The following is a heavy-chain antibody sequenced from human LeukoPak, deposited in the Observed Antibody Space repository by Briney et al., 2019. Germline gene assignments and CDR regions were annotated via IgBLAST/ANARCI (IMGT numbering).Heavy chain of an antibody. J-gene: IGHJ4*02. CDR2: MYLSGTT. CDR3: AGLVGRYSSGLYYYYFDY. CDR1: GDSINSLDL. D-gene: IGHD3-22*01. Sequence: PSQTLSLTCTVSGDSINSLDLWSWVRQPPGKGLEWIGEMYLSGTTHSNPSVKSRVTISIDKSKNQFFLNLSSVTAADTAVYYCAGLVGRYSSGLYYYYFDYWGQGTLVTVSS. V-gene: IGHV4-4*02.